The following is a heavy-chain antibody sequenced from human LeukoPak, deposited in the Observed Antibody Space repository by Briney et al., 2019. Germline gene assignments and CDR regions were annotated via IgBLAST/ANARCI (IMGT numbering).Heavy chain of an antibody. D-gene: IGHD4-17*01. CDR2: ISSSSSYI. Sequence: GGSLRPSCAASGFTLSSYSMNWVRQAPGKGLEWVSSISSSSSYIYYADSVKGRFTISRDNAKNSLYLQMNSLRAEDTAVYYCARAETSGDYPFDYWGQGTLVTVSS. J-gene: IGHJ4*02. V-gene: IGHV3-21*01. CDR1: GFTLSSYS. CDR3: ARAETSGDYPFDY.